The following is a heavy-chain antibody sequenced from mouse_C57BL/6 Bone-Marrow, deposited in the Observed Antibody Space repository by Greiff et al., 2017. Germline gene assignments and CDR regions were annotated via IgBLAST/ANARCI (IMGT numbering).Heavy chain of an antibody. CDR2: IHPNSGST. CDR1: GYTFTSYW. CDR3: SYYYAMDY. Sequence: VQLQQPGAELVKPGASVKLSCKASGYTFTSYWMHWVKQRPGQGLEWIGMIHPNSGSTNYNEKFKSKATLNVDKSSSTAYMQLSILTSEDSAVYYCSYYYAMDYWGQGTSVTVSS. J-gene: IGHJ4*01. V-gene: IGHV1-64*01.